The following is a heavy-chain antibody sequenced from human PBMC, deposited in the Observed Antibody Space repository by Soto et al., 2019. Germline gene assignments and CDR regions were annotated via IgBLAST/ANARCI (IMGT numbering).Heavy chain of an antibody. CDR1: GRTFSSYA. CDR2: IIPVFGTA. Sequence: SVKISCKASGRTFSSYAISWVRQAPGQGLEWMGGIIPVFGTANYAQKFQGRVTITADKSTSTAYMELSSLWSEDTDVYYCASDVPTLGAGRASDYYYGMCGWQKRTT. J-gene: IGHJ6*01. V-gene: IGHV1-69*06. CDR3: ASDVPTLGAGRASDYYYGMCG. D-gene: IGHD6-19*01.